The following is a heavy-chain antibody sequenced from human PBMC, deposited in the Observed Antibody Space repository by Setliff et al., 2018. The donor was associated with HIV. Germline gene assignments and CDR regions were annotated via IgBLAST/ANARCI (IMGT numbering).Heavy chain of an antibody. CDR2: ISSYNDNT. J-gene: IGHJ4*02. CDR1: GYSFTNYG. D-gene: IGHD3-16*01. CDR3: AREALPTSDYHTFDS. Sequence: ASVKVSCKASGYSFTNYGISWVRQAPGQGLEWMGWISSYNDNTNYALNLQGRVTMTTDTSTSTAYMELRSLRSDDTAVYYCAREALPTSDYHTFDSWGQGSLVTVSS. V-gene: IGHV1-18*01.